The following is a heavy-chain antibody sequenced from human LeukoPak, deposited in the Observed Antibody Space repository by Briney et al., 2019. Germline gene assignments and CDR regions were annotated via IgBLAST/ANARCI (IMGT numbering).Heavy chain of an antibody. D-gene: IGHD1-26*01. Sequence: MPSETLSLTCAVYGGSFSGYYWSWIRQPAGKGLEWIGRIYTSGSTNYNPSLKSRVTMSVDTSKNQFSLKLSSVTAADTAVYYCARVGSYYWDAFDIWGQGTMVTVSS. CDR3: ARVGSYYWDAFDI. CDR2: IYTSGST. J-gene: IGHJ3*02. CDR1: GGSFSGYY. V-gene: IGHV4-59*10.